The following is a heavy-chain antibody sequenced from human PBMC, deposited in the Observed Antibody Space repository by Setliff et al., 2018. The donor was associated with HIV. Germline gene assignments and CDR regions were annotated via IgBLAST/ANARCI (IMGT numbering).Heavy chain of an antibody. CDR3: VGGLRSRSQGHFDY. CDR2: IFASGST. Sequence: SETLSLTCTVSGGSISTYYLTWIRQPAGKGLEWIGRIFASGSTNYTPSLKSRVTMSVDTSKNQFSLRLSSVTAADTAVYYCVGGLRSRSQGHFDYWGQGTLVTVSS. V-gene: IGHV4-4*07. D-gene: IGHD5-12*01. J-gene: IGHJ4*02. CDR1: GGSISTYY.